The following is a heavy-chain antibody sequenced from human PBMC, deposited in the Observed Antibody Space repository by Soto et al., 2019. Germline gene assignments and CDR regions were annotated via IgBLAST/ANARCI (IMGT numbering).Heavy chain of an antibody. J-gene: IGHJ5*02. Sequence: QVQLVQSGAEVKKPGSSVKVSCKASGGTFSSYAISWVRQAPGQGLEWMGGIIPIFGTANYAQKFQGRVTITADESTSTAYMELSSLRSEDXXXXXXXXXXXXXXXXXPWGQGTLVTVSS. CDR1: GGTFSSYA. V-gene: IGHV1-69*12. CDR3: XXXXXXXXXXXP. CDR2: IIPIFGTA.